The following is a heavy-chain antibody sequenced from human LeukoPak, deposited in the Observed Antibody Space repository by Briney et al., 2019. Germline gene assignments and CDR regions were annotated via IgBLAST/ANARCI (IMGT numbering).Heavy chain of an antibody. V-gene: IGHV4-59*01. CDR3: ARSVEGYCSGGSCYSYYYYMDV. CDR2: IYYSGST. Sequence: SETLSLTCTVSGGSISSYYWSWIRQPPGKGLEWIGYIYYSGSTNYNPSLKSRVTISVDTSKNQFSLKLSSVTAADAAVYYCARSVEGYCSGGSCYSYYYYMDVWGKGTTVTVSS. D-gene: IGHD2-15*01. CDR1: GGSISSYY. J-gene: IGHJ6*03.